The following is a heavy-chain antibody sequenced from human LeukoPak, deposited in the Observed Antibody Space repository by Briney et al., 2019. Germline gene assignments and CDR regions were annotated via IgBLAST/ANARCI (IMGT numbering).Heavy chain of an antibody. Sequence: SETLSLTCTVSGGSISSYYWSWIRQPPGKGLEWIGYISYSGSTNFNPSLKSRVTISVDTSKNQFSLKLSSVTAADTAVYYCAREGTAGTNLDWFDPWGQGTLVTVSS. CDR3: AREGTAGTNLDWFDP. J-gene: IGHJ5*02. CDR1: GGSISSYY. V-gene: IGHV4-59*01. CDR2: ISYSGST. D-gene: IGHD1-1*01.